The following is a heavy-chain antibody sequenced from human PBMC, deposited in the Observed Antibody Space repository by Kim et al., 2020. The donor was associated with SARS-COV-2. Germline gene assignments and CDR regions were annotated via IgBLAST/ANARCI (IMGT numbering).Heavy chain of an antibody. CDR1: GFTFSSYA. Sequence: GGSLRLSCAASGFTFSSYAMSWVRQAPGKGLEWVSAISGSGGSTYYADSVKGRFTISRDNSKNTLYLQMNSLRAEDTAVYYCAKAGAIYGSGSYYHVVRGIDYYYYGMDVWGQGTTVTVSS. CDR3: AKAGAIYGSGSYYHVVRGIDYYYYGMDV. V-gene: IGHV3-23*01. D-gene: IGHD3-10*01. CDR2: ISGSGGST. J-gene: IGHJ6*02.